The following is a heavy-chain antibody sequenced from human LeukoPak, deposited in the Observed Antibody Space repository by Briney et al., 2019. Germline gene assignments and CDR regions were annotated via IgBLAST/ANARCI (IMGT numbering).Heavy chain of an antibody. D-gene: IGHD5-12*01. CDR2: INPNSGGT. J-gene: IGHJ4*02. CDR1: GYTFTAYY. CDR3: ARDVSVATYYFDY. Sequence: ASVKVSCKASGYTFTAYYIHWVRQAPGQGLEWMGRINPNSGGTNYAQKFQGRVTMTRDTSISTAYMELSRLRSEDVAVYYCARDVSVATYYFDYWGQGTLVTVSS. V-gene: IGHV1-2*06.